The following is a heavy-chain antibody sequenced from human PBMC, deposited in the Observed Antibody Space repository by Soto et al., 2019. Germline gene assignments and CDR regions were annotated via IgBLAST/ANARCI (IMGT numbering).Heavy chain of an antibody. Sequence: GGPLRLSCASSGLMFSSYAMTWVLQAPGKGLEWVSVIYGGGTTYYADSVKGRFTISRDTSKNTLYLQMNSLSAEDTAVYYCVQTTGWPGFDFWGQGTLVTVSS. CDR3: VQTTGWPGFDF. CDR2: IYGGGTT. V-gene: IGHV3-53*01. CDR1: GLMFSSYA. D-gene: IGHD6-19*01. J-gene: IGHJ4*02.